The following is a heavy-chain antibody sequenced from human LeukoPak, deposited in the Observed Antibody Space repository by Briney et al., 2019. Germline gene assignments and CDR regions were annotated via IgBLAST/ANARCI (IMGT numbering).Heavy chain of an antibody. Sequence: GGSLRLSCAASGFTFSSYGMHWVRQAPGKGLEWVALIWYDGSNKYYADSVKGRFTISRDNSKNTLYLQMHSLRAEDTDVYYCARDFVAAPTVWGQGTTVTVSS. CDR1: GFTFSSYG. CDR3: ARDFVAAPTV. V-gene: IGHV3-33*01. D-gene: IGHD6-13*01. CDR2: IWYDGSNK. J-gene: IGHJ6*02.